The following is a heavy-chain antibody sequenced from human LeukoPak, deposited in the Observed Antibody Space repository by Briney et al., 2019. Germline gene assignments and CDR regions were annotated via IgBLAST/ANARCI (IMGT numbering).Heavy chain of an antibody. V-gene: IGHV1-8*01. CDR3: ARGDVYGDPDDY. D-gene: IGHD4-17*01. Sequence: ASVKVSCKASGYTFTSYGINWVRQATGQGLEWMGWMNPNSGNTGYAQKFQGRVTMTRNTSISTAYMELSSLRSEDTAVYYCARGDVYGDPDDYWGQGTLVTVSS. CDR2: MNPNSGNT. J-gene: IGHJ4*02. CDR1: GYTFTSYG.